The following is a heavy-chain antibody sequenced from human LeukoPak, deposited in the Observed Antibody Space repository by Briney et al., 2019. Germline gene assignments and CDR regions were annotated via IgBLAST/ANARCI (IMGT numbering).Heavy chain of an antibody. CDR2: ISGYNDNT. CDR3: ARGQVRWIDP. J-gene: IGHJ5*02. D-gene: IGHD3-10*01. CDR1: GYSFNNYG. Sequence: GASVKVSCKASGYSFNNYGINCVRQAPGQGLEWMGWISGYNDNTNYAQKFQGRVTMTTDTSTSTAHMELRSLRSDDTAVYYCARGQVRWIDPWGQGTLVTVSS. V-gene: IGHV1-18*01.